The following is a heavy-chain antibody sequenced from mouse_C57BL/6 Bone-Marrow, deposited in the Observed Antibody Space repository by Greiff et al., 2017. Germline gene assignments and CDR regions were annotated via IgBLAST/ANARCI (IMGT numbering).Heavy chain of an antibody. D-gene: IGHD1-1*01. V-gene: IGHV1-82*01. J-gene: IGHJ2*01. Sequence: VQLKESGPELVKPGASVKISCKASGYAFSSSWMNWVKQRPGKGLEWIGRIYPGDGDTNYNGKFKGKATLTADKTSSTAYMQLSSLTSEDSAVYFCARSRGYYGGFDYWGQGTTLTVSS. CDR3: ARSRGYYGGFDY. CDR2: IYPGDGDT. CDR1: GYAFSSSW.